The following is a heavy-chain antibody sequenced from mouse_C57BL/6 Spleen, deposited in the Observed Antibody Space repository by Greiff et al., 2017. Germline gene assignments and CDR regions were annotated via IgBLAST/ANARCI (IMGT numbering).Heavy chain of an antibody. CDR3: ARRDITTVVDWYFDV. Sequence: QVQLQQSGAELVMPGASVKLSCKASGYTFTSYWMHWVKQRPGQGLEWIGEIDPSDSYTNYNQKFKGKSTLTVDKFSSTAYMQLSSLTSEDSAVYYCARRDITTVVDWYFDVWGTGTTVTVSS. D-gene: IGHD1-1*01. CDR1: GYTFTSYW. J-gene: IGHJ1*03. V-gene: IGHV1-69*01. CDR2: IDPSDSYT.